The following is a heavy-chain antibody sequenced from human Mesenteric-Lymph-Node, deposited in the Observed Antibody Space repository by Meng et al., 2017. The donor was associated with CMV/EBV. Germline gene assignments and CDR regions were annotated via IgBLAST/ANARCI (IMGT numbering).Heavy chain of an antibody. CDR3: ARVWFGELTHPADY. Sequence: GESLKISCAASGFTFSDYYMSWIRQAPGKGLEWVSYISSSGSTIYYADSVKGRFTISRDNAKNSLYLQMNSLRAEDTAVYYCARVWFGELTHPADYWGQGTLVTVSS. V-gene: IGHV3-11*01. J-gene: IGHJ4*02. CDR1: GFTFSDYY. CDR2: ISSSGSTI. D-gene: IGHD3-10*01.